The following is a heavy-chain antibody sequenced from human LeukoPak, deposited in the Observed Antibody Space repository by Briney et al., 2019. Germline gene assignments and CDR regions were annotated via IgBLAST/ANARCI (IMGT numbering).Heavy chain of an antibody. CDR1: GYSFSNYW. V-gene: IGHV5-51*01. D-gene: IGHD2-21*02. CDR2: IYPGDYET. Sequence: GESLKISCEGSGYSFSNYWIGWVRQMPGKGLEWMGIIYPGDYETRYSPSFQGLVTISVDKSISTAYLQWSSLKASHTAMYYCAIPPGYCGNDCSFDHWGQGTLVTVSS. CDR3: AIPPGYCGNDCSFDH. J-gene: IGHJ4*02.